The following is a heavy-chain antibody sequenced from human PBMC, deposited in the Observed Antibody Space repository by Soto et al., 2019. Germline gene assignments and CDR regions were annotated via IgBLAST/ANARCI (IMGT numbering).Heavy chain of an antibody. V-gene: IGHV1-18*01. CDR1: GYTFTSYG. D-gene: IGHD3-22*01. Sequence: ASVKVSCKASGYTFTSYGISWVRQAPGQGLEWMGWISAYNGNTNYAQKLQGRVTMTTDTSTSTAYMELRSLRSDDTAVYYCARWTYYDSSGYVDYWGQGTLVTVPS. CDR3: ARWTYYDSSGYVDY. J-gene: IGHJ4*02. CDR2: ISAYNGNT.